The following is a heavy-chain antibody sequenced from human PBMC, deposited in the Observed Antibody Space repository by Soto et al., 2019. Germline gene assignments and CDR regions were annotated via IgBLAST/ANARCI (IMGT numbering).Heavy chain of an antibody. CDR1: GFTFSSYG. Sequence: QVQLVESGGGVVQPGRSLRLSCAASGFTFSSYGMHWVRQAPGKGLEWVAVIWYDGSNKYYADSVKGRFTISRDNSKNALYLQMSSLRAEDTAVYYWARERTGELLYYWGQGTLVTVSS. D-gene: IGHD1-26*01. J-gene: IGHJ4*02. V-gene: IGHV3-33*01. CDR3: ARERTGELLYY. CDR2: IWYDGSNK.